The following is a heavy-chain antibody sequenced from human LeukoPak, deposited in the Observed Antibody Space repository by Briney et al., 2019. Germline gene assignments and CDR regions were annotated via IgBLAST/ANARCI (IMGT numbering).Heavy chain of an antibody. CDR2: ISGSDNRI. J-gene: IGHJ5*02. D-gene: IGHD6-19*01. CDR1: GFTFSSYA. Sequence: GGSLRLSCAASGFTFSSYAISWARQAPGKGLEWVSGISGSDNRIYYADSVKGRFTISRDNSKNTLYLQMNSLRAADTAVYYCAKGSQWLVHVLSFDPWGLGTLVTVSS. CDR3: AKGSQWLVHVLSFDP. V-gene: IGHV3-23*01.